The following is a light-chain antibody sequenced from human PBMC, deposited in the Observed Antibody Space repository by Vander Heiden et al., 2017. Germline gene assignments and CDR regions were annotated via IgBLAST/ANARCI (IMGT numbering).Light chain of an antibody. Sequence: QMAESPSTLSASARDTVTITCLASQSIYYSLNWYQHPVGTAPTLLITRASNVHGGVQSRFSGVGSGPDFTLTIASRQPEDFASNSCKQGYSIPCTFGPGTKVDAK. V-gene: IGKV1-39*01. J-gene: IGKJ3*01. CDR2: RAS. CDR3: KQGYSIPCT. CDR1: QSIYYS.